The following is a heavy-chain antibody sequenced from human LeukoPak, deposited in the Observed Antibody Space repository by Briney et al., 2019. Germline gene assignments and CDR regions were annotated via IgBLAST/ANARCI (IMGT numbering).Heavy chain of an antibody. CDR3: ARDRGVLRYFDWLLNFDY. Sequence: GGSLRLSCAASGFTFSSYSMNWVRQAPGKGLEWVSYISSSSSTIYYADSVKGRFTISRDNAKNSLYLQMNSLRDEDTAVYYCARDRGVLRYFDWLLNFDYWGQGTLVTVSS. V-gene: IGHV3-48*02. CDR2: ISSSSSTI. D-gene: IGHD3-9*01. CDR1: GFTFSSYS. J-gene: IGHJ4*02.